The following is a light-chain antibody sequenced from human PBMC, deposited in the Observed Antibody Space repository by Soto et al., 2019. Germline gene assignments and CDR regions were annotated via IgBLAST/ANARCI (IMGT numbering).Light chain of an antibody. CDR2: DAS. CDR1: QSVSSY. CDR3: QQSYNAPYT. Sequence: EIVLTQSPATLSLSPGERATLSCRASQSVSSYLAWYQQKPGQAPRLLIYDASNRATGIPARFSGSGSGTDFTLTISSLELEDFATYYCQQSYNAPYTFGQGTKLEIK. J-gene: IGKJ2*01. V-gene: IGKV3-11*01.